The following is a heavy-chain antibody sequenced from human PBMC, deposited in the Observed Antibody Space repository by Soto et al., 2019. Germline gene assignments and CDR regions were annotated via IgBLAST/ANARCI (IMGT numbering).Heavy chain of an antibody. CDR2: ISAYNGNT. D-gene: IGHD2-2*01. CDR3: ARVPRYCSSTSCYCLGY. CDR1: GYTFTSYG. Sequence: GASVKVSCKASGYTFTSYGISWVRQAPGQGLEWMGWISAYNGNTNYAQKLQGRVTMTTDTSTSTAYMELRSLRSDDTAVYYCARVPRYCSSTSCYCLGYWGQGTLVTVSS. V-gene: IGHV1-18*01. J-gene: IGHJ4*02.